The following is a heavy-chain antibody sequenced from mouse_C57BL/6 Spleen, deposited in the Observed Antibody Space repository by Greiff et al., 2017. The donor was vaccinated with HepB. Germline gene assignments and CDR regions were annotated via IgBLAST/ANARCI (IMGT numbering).Heavy chain of an antibody. J-gene: IGHJ2*01. CDR3: ARREGVEYYFDY. CDR1: GYTFTSYG. CDR2: IYPRSGNT. D-gene: IGHD1-3*01. Sequence: QVQLQQSGAELARPGASVKLSCKASGYTFTSYGLSWVKQRTGQGLEWIGEIYPRSGNTYYNEKFKGKATLTADKSSSTAYMELRSLTSEDSAVYFCARREGVEYYFDYWGQGTTLTVSS. V-gene: IGHV1-81*01.